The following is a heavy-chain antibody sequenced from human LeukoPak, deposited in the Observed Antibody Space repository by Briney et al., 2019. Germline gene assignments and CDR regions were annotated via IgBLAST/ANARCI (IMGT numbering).Heavy chain of an antibody. CDR1: GCTVRNNY. V-gene: IGHV3-53*01. CDR2: IYSGGST. J-gene: IGHJ3*02. D-gene: IGHD6-19*01. CDR3: ARAFSSGWHAFDI. Sequence: PGGSLRLSCAASGCTVRNNYMSWVRKASGKGLAWVSVIYSGGSTYYTDSVKGRFTISRDNSKNTLYLQMNSLRVDDTAVYYCARAFSSGWHAFDIWGQGTMVTVSS.